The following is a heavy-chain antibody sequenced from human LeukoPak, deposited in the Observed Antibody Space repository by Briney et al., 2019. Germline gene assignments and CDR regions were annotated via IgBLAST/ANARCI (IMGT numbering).Heavy chain of an antibody. CDR3: ARGRDGYNNY. D-gene: IGHD5-24*01. Sequence: SETLSLTCAVYGGSFSGYYWSWIRQPPGKGPEWIGEINHGGSTNCNPSLKSRVTISIDTSKNQFSLKLNSVTAADTAVYYCARGRDGYNNYWGQGTLVTVSS. CDR2: INHGGST. J-gene: IGHJ4*02. CDR1: GGSFSGYY. V-gene: IGHV4-34*01.